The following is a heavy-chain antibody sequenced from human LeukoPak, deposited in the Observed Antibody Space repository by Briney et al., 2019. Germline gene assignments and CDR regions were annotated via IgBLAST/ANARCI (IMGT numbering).Heavy chain of an antibody. Sequence: PGGSLRLSCAASGFTVSSNYMSWVRQAPGKGLEWVSVIYSGGSTYYEDSVKGRLTITRNNSKNTLYLQMNRLRAEDTAVYYCLGSYFDYWGEGTLVTVSS. CDR3: LGSYFDY. D-gene: IGHD3-10*01. J-gene: IGHJ4*02. CDR2: IYSGGST. V-gene: IGHV3-66*02. CDR1: GFTVSSNY.